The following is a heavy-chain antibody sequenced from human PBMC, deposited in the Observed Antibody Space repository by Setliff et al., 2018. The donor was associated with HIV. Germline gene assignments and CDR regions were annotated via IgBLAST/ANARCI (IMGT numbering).Heavy chain of an antibody. CDR2: ISTSGATI. CDR1: GFTFRSYE. Sequence: PGGSLRLSCAASGFTFRSYEMNWVRRAPGKGLEWVSYISTSGATIYYADSVKGRFTISRDNAKNSLYLQMNSLKTEDTGVYYCTRDERYYYDSSGYFDYWGQGTLVTVSS. D-gene: IGHD3-22*01. CDR3: TRDERYYYDSSGYFDY. V-gene: IGHV3-48*03. J-gene: IGHJ4*02.